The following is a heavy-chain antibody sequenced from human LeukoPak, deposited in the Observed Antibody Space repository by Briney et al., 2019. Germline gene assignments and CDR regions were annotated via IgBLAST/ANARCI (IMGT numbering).Heavy chain of an antibody. CDR2: ISSSSSYI. Sequence: GSLRLSCAASGFTFSSYWMSWVRQAPGKGLEWVSSISSSSSYIYYADSVKGRFTISRDNARNSLYLQMNSLRAEDTAVYYCARDNYDSSGPYYFDYWGQGTLVTVSS. CDR3: ARDNYDSSGPYYFDY. CDR1: GFTFSSYW. J-gene: IGHJ4*02. V-gene: IGHV3-21*01. D-gene: IGHD3-22*01.